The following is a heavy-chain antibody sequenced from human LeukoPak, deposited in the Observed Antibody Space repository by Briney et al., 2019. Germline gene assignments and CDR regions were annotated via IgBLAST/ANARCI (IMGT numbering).Heavy chain of an antibody. CDR1: GFTFSSYW. CDR2: INSDGSRT. Sequence: TGGSLRLSCAASGFTFSSYWMHWVRQAPGKGLVWVSGINSDGSRTNYADSVKGRFTISRDDAKNTLYLQMSSLRAEDTAVYYCARDRVSSSWYQYNWFDPWGQGTLVTVSS. CDR3: ARDRVSSSWYQYNWFDP. V-gene: IGHV3-74*01. D-gene: IGHD6-13*01. J-gene: IGHJ5*02.